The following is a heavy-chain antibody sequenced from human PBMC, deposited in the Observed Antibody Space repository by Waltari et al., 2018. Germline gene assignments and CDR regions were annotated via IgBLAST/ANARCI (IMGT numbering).Heavy chain of an antibody. V-gene: IGHV1-2*02. D-gene: IGHD5-18*01. CDR1: GYTFTGYY. J-gene: IGHJ5*02. Sequence: QVQLVQSGAEVKKPGASVKVSCKASGYTFTGYYMPWVRQAPGQGLEWMGWINPNSGGTNYAQKFQGRVTMTRDTSISTAYMERSRLRSDDTAVYYCARDMDTVGSNWFDPWGQGTLVTVSS. CDR3: ARDMDTVGSNWFDP. CDR2: INPNSGGT.